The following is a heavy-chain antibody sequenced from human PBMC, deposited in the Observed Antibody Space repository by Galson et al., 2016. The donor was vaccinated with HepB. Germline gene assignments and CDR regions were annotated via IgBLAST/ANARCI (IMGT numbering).Heavy chain of an antibody. CDR3: WRDDGGYFGPPRQAVPGY. CDR1: GYTFTSYG. D-gene: IGHD3-22*01. CDR2: ISAYNGKT. J-gene: IGHJ4*02. Sequence: SVKVSCKASGYTFTSYGISWVRQAPGQGLEWMGWISAYNGKTETAKKMQDRLTMTTDTSTSTAYMELRSLRSDDTAVYYCWRDDGGYFGPPRQAVPGYWGQGTLVSVSS. V-gene: IGHV1-18*01.